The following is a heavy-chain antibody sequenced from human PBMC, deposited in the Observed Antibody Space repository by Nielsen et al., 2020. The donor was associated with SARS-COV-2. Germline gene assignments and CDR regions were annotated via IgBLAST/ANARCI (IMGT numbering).Heavy chain of an antibody. CDR3: AKDIAAYDFWSGYSGGVYYGMDV. V-gene: IGHV3-9*01. D-gene: IGHD3-3*01. CDR2: ISWNSGSI. CDR1: GFTFDDYA. Sequence: SLKISCAASGFTFDDYAMHWVRQAPGKGLEWVSGISWNSGSIGYADSVKGRFTISRDNAKNSLYLQMNSLRAEDTALYYCAKDIAAYDFWSGYSGGVYYGMDVWGQGTTVTVSS. J-gene: IGHJ6*02.